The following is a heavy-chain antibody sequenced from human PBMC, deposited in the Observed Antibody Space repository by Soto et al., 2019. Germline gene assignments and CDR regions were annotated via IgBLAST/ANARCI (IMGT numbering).Heavy chain of an antibody. J-gene: IGHJ4*02. D-gene: IGHD6-19*01. CDR2: IWYDGTNI. Sequence: QVQLVESGGGVVQPGRSLRLSCAASGFTFINCGIHWVRQAPGKGLEWVAVIWYDGTNINYEDSVKGRFTISRDNPKKTLFLQMNSLRVEDTAVYYCARDGADTYLPDYWGQGTLVTVSS. V-gene: IGHV3-33*01. CDR1: GFTFINCG. CDR3: ARDGADTYLPDY.